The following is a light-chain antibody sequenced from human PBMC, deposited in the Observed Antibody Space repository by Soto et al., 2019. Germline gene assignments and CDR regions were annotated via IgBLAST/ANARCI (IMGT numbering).Light chain of an antibody. CDR3: QQSYSSPPT. CDR2: AAS. CDR1: QSISNH. J-gene: IGKJ1*01. Sequence: DNKMNQSPSSLSASVEDRVIITCRASQSISNHLNWYQQKPGKAPKLLIFAASSLQSGVPSRFSGSRSGPDFTLTISSLQPEDFATYYCQQSYSSPPTFGQGTKVDIK. V-gene: IGKV1-39*01.